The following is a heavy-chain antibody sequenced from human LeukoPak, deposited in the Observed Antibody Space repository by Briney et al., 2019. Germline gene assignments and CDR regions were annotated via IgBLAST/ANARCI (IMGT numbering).Heavy chain of an antibody. CDR2: ISHSGSTT. V-gene: IGHV3-11*04. CDR3: ARDRDYGGNDPSSAHYYYYMDV. Sequence: GGSLRLSCAASGFTFSDYYMSWIRQAPEKGLEWVSYISHSGSTTYYADSVKGRFTISRDNAKNSLYLQMNSLRAEDTAVYYCARDRDYGGNDPSSAHYYYYMDVWGKGTTVTVSS. D-gene: IGHD4-23*01. J-gene: IGHJ6*03. CDR1: GFTFSDYY.